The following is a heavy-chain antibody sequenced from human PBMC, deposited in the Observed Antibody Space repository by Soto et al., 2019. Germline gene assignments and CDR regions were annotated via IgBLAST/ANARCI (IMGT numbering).Heavy chain of an antibody. Sequence: PGESLKISCTGSGYDFTTYWIGWVRQMPGKGLEWIGFINPVDSDTRYSPSLEGQVIMSADTSTNTAYLQWTNLKASDSAIYYCARTVGALYYYYHGMDVWGQGTTVTVSS. V-gene: IGHV5-51*01. CDR3: ARTVGALYYYYHGMDV. J-gene: IGHJ6*02. CDR2: INPVDSDT. CDR1: GYDFTTYW. D-gene: IGHD1-26*01.